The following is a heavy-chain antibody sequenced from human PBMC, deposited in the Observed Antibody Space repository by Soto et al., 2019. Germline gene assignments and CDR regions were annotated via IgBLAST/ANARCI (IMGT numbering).Heavy chain of an antibody. CDR2: IIPILGIA. D-gene: IGHD2-8*01. V-gene: IGHV1-69*02. Sequence: QVQLVQSGAEVKKPGSSVKVSCKASGGTFSNYTISWVRQAPGQGLDWIGRIIPILGIANYAQKFQGRVTITADKSTRTAYIELSSLRSEDTEVDYCSRYPLCYPPGWGDHDGMDVCGQVTTFTVSS. CDR1: GGTFSNYT. CDR3: SRYPLCYPPGWGDHDGMDV. J-gene: IGHJ6*02.